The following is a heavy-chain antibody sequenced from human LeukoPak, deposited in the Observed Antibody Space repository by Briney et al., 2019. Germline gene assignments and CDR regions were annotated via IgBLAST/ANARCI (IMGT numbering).Heavy chain of an antibody. V-gene: IGHV3-48*04. CDR3: AGRGSLRAFDI. CDR2: ISSSSSTI. J-gene: IGHJ3*02. CDR1: GFTFSSYS. Sequence: SGGSLRLSCAASGFTFSSYSMNWVRQAPGKGLEWVSYISSSSSTIYYADSVKGRFTISRDNAKNSLYLQMNSLRAEDTAVYYCAGRGSLRAFDIWGQGTMVTVSS. D-gene: IGHD3-10*01.